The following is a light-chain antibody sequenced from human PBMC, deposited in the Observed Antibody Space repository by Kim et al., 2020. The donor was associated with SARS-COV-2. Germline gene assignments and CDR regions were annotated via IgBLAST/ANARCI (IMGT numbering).Light chain of an antibody. CDR1: TGSIASCD. V-gene: IGLV6-57*03. Sequence: KTVTIHCPRSTGSIASCDVQLYPQRPGSAPTTVIFEDTQRPSGVPDRFSGSIDSSSNSASLTISGLKTEDDADYYCQSYDGSNVVIFGGGTQLTVL. CDR2: EDT. CDR3: QSYDGSNVVI. J-gene: IGLJ2*01.